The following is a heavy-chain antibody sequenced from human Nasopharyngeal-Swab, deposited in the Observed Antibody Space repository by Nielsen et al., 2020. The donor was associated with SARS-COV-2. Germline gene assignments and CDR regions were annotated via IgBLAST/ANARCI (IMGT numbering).Heavy chain of an antibody. D-gene: IGHD3-22*01. CDR2: ISWNSGSI. V-gene: IGHV3-9*01. J-gene: IGHJ3*01. CDR1: GFTFDDYT. Sequence: SLKIPCAASGFTFDDYTMHWVRQAPGKGLEWVAGISWNSGSITYADSVKGRFTISRDNAKNFLYLQMNSLRAEDTALYYCAKGGRIAMIEDFWGQGTMVTVSS. CDR3: AKGGRIAMIEDF.